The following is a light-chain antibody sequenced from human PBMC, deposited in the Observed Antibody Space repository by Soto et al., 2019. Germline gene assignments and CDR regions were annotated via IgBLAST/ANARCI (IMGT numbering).Light chain of an antibody. CDR3: QQYGSTPIT. CDR1: QSVSSIF. CDR2: GTS. Sequence: ENVLTQSPGTLSLSPGERATLSCRASQSVSSIFLAWYQQKPGQAPRLLIYGTSSRASGIPDRFSGVGSGTDVTLTISRLEPEDFAVYYCQQYGSTPITFGQGTRLEIK. J-gene: IGKJ5*01. V-gene: IGKV3-20*01.